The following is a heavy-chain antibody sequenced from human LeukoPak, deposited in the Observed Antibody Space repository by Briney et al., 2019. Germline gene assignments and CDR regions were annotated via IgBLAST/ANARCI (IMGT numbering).Heavy chain of an antibody. V-gene: IGHV4-30-2*01. CDR1: GGSISSGGYS. D-gene: IGHD3-9*01. CDR2: IYHSGST. CDR3: ARGNDILTGDAFDI. Sequence: SQTLSLTCAVSGGSISSGGYSWSWIRQPPGKGLEWIGYIYHSGSTYYNPSLKSRVTISGDRSKNQLSLKLSSVTAADTAVYYCARGNDILTGDAFDIWGQGTMVTVSS. J-gene: IGHJ3*02.